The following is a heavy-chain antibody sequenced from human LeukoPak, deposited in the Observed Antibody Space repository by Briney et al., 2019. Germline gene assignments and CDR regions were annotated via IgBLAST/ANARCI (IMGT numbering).Heavy chain of an antibody. CDR3: ARGDAMVRGGNGFDY. V-gene: IGHV1-69*04. J-gene: IGHJ4*02. CDR1: GGTFLNYD. Sequence: SVKVSCKASGGTFLNYDITWVRQAPGQGLEWMGRIIPILGITNYAQKFQGRVTLTADKFTNTAYMELSSLRSEDTAVYYCARGDAMVRGGNGFDYWGQGTLVTVSS. CDR2: IIPILGIT. D-gene: IGHD3-10*01.